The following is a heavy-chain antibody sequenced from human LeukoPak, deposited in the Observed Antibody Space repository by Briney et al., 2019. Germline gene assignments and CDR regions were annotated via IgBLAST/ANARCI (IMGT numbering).Heavy chain of an antibody. CDR1: GFTFSSYR. CDR3: ARAVDYYDTSGYYSLDS. J-gene: IGHJ4*02. D-gene: IGHD3-22*01. CDR2: ISGSNSYI. V-gene: IGHV3-21*01. Sequence: GGSLRLSCAASGFTFSSYRMNWVRQAPGKGLEWVSSISGSNSYIYYADSVKGRFTISRDNAKNSLYLQMNSLRAEDTAVYYCARAVDYYDTSGYYSLDSWGQGTLVTVSS.